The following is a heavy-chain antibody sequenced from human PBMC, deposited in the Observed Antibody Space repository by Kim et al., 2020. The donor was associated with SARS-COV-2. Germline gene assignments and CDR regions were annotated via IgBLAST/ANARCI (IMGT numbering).Heavy chain of an antibody. V-gene: IGHV1-8*01. CDR2: MNPNSGNT. D-gene: IGHD3-10*01. CDR3: ARGLLLWFGDLRLNWFDP. J-gene: IGHJ5*02. Sequence: ASVKVSCKASGYTFTSYDINWVRQATGQGLEWMGWMNPNSGNTGYAQKFQGRVTMTRNTSISTAYMELSSLRSEDTAVYYCARGLLLWFGDLRLNWFDPWGQGTLVTVSS. CDR1: GYTFTSYD.